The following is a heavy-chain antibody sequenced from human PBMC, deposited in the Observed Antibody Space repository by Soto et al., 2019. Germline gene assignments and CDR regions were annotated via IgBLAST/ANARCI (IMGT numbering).Heavy chain of an antibody. CDR1: GGSFSGYY. Sequence: QVQLQQWGAGLLKPSETLSLTCAVYGGSFSGYYWCWIRQPPRQGLEWIGEMNHSGSTNYNPYLKSQVTISVDTSKNQFSLTLSSVTAADTAVYYCARKGSARPRNFDFWGQGTLVTVSS. V-gene: IGHV4-34*01. CDR3: ARKGSARPRNFDF. D-gene: IGHD6-6*01. CDR2: MNHSGST. J-gene: IGHJ4*02.